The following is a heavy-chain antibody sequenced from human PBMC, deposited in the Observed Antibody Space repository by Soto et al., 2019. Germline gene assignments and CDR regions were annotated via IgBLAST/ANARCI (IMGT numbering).Heavy chain of an antibody. V-gene: IGHV3-11*05. Sequence: QVLLVESGGALVKPGGSLRLSCAASGFTFSDYYMSWIRQPPGKGLEWVSYISKSSTSSNYGDSMKGRFTISRDNAKNSLYLQMNSLRAADTPVYYCARDNGGTSDYSGQGTLVTVSS. D-gene: IGHD2-8*01. J-gene: IGHJ4*02. CDR2: ISKSSTSS. CDR1: GFTFSDYY. CDR3: ARDNGGTSDY.